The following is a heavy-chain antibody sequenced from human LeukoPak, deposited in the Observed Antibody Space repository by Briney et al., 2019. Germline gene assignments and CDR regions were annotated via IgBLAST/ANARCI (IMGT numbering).Heavy chain of an antibody. D-gene: IGHD3-22*01. V-gene: IGHV3-7*04. J-gene: IGHJ4*02. CDR1: GFTFNNYW. CDR2: INQDGSDQ. Sequence: GGSLRLSCAASGFTFNNYWMSWVRQAPGKGLEWVATINQDGSDQYYVDSVKGRFTISRDNAKNSLDLQMNSLRAEDTAVYYCARDYSSGRDFWGQGTLVTVSS. CDR3: ARDYSSGRDF.